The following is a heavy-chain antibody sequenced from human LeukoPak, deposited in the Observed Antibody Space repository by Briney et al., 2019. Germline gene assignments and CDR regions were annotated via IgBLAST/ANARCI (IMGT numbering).Heavy chain of an antibody. CDR3: ARYDYSNSYLDY. D-gene: IGHD4-11*01. CDR2: ISSSGDTI. CDR1: GFTFGTYS. J-gene: IGHJ4*02. V-gene: IGHV3-48*04. Sequence: GGSLRLSCTASGFTFGTYSMNWVRQAPGKGLEWVSYISSSGDTIYNADSLKGRFTISRDNAKDSLYLQMNNLRAEDTAVYYCARYDYSNSYLDYWGQGILVTVSS.